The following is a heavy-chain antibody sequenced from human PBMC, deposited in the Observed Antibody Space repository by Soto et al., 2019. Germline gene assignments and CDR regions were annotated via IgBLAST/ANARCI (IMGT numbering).Heavy chain of an antibody. CDR1: GFTFSSYA. V-gene: IGHV3-23*01. CDR2: ISGSGGST. J-gene: IGHJ1*01. CDR3: AKGPRELKSAEYFQH. Sequence: GGSLRLSCAASGFTFSSYAMSWVRQAPGKGLEWVSAISGSGGSTYYADSVKGRFTISRDNSKNTLYLQMNSLRAEDTAVYYCAKGPRELKSAEYFQHWGQGTLVTVSS. D-gene: IGHD1-26*01.